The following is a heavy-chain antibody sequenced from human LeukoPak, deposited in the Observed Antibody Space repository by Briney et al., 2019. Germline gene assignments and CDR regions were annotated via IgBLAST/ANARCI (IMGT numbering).Heavy chain of an antibody. CDR2: INPNSGGT. D-gene: IGHD3-10*01. CDR3: ARDPAGVWFGDTRDEYYFDY. Sequence: ASVKVSCKASGYTFTGYYMHWVRQAPGQGLEWMGWINPNSGGTNYAQKFQGRVTMTRDASISTAYMELSRLRSDDTAVYYCARDPAGVWFGDTRDEYYFDYWGQGTLVTVSS. V-gene: IGHV1-2*02. CDR1: GYTFTGYY. J-gene: IGHJ4*02.